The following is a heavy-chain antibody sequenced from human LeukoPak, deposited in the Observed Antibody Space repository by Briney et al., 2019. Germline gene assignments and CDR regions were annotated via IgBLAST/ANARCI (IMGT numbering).Heavy chain of an antibody. J-gene: IGHJ4*02. CDR1: GFTFSSYA. CDR2: ISYDGSNK. D-gene: IGHD3-10*01. Sequence: GGSLRVSCAASGFTFSSYAMHWVRQAPGKGLEWVAVISYDGSNKYYADSVKGRFTISRDNSKNTLYLQMNSLRAEDTAVYYCARDSGWVRARYYFDYWGQGTLVTVSS. CDR3: ARDSGWVRARYYFDY. V-gene: IGHV3-30-3*01.